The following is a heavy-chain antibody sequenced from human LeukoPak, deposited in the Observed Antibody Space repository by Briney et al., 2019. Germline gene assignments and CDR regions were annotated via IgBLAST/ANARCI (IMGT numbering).Heavy chain of an antibody. D-gene: IGHD3-22*01. CDR2: VSAYNGNT. CDR1: GYTFTSYG. Sequence: ASVKVSCKASGYTFTSYGISWVRQAPGQGLEWMGWVSAYNGNTNYAQKLQGRVTMTTDTSTSTAYMELSSLRSEDTAVYYCASWGRSYYYDSSGWFDPWGQGTLVTVSS. V-gene: IGHV1-18*01. J-gene: IGHJ5*02. CDR3: ASWGRSYYYDSSGWFDP.